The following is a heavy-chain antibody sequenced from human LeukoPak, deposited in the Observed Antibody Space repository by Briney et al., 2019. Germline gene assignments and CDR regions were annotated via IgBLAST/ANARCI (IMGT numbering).Heavy chain of an antibody. D-gene: IGHD3-3*01. CDR3: ARGGDFWSGYPHWGPSMFYYYGMDV. Sequence: GASVKVSCKASGYTFTSYYMHWVRQAPGQGLEWMGIINPSGGSTSYAQKFQGRVTMTRDTSTSTVYMELSSLRSEDTAVYYCARGGDFWSGYPHWGPSMFYYYGMDVWGQGTTVTVSS. CDR1: GYTFTSYY. J-gene: IGHJ6*02. V-gene: IGHV1-46*01. CDR2: INPSGGST.